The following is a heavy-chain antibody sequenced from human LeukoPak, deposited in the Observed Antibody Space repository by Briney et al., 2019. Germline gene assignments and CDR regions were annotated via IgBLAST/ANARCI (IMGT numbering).Heavy chain of an antibody. D-gene: IGHD3-3*01. CDR1: GFTFSSYG. Sequence: GGSLRLSCAASGFTFSSYGMHWVRQAPGKGLEWVAFIRSDGSNKYYADSVKGRFTISRDNSKNTLYLQMNSLRAEDTAVYYCAKGGFLEWTWSFDYWGQGTLVTVSS. CDR3: AKGGFLEWTWSFDY. J-gene: IGHJ4*02. V-gene: IGHV3-30*02. CDR2: IRSDGSNK.